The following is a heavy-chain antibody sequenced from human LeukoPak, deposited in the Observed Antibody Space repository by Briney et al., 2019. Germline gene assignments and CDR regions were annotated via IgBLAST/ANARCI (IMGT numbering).Heavy chain of an antibody. V-gene: IGHV7-4-1*02. J-gene: IGHJ5*02. CDR2: INTNTGNP. CDR1: GYTFTSYA. Sequence: ASVKVSCKASGYTFTSYAMNWVRQAPGQGLEWMGWINTNTGNPTYAQGFTGRFVFSLDTSVSTAYLQISSLKAEDTAVYYCARDGYYYDSSGLNWFDPWGQGTLVTVSS. D-gene: IGHD3-22*01. CDR3: ARDGYYYDSSGLNWFDP.